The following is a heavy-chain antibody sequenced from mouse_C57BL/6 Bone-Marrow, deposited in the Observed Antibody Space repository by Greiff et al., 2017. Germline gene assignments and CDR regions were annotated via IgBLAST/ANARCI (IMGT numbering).Heavy chain of an antibody. V-gene: IGHV1-59*01. J-gene: IGHJ1*03. D-gene: IGHD2-2*01. Sequence: QVQLQQPGAELVRPGTSVKLSCKASGYTFTSYWMHWVKQRPGQGLEWIGVIDPSDSYTNYNQKFKGKATLTVYTSYSTAYMQLSSLTSEDSAVYYCARCGYDRDFDVWGTGTTVTVSS. CDR1: GYTFTSYW. CDR3: ARCGYDRDFDV. CDR2: IDPSDSYT.